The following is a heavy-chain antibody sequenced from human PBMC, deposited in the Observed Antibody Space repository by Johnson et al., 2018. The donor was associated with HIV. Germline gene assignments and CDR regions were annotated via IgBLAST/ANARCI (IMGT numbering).Heavy chain of an antibody. Sequence: VQLVESGGGLVQPGGSLRLSCAASGFTVSNYYMTWVRQSPGKGLEWVSVIYSGGSTYYADSVKGRFTISRDTSKNTLYLQMNSLRAEDTAVYYCAKARRRYYWFLDAFDIWGPGTVVTVSS. J-gene: IGHJ3*02. D-gene: IGHD3-16*01. CDR3: AKARRRYYWFLDAFDI. CDR1: GFTVSNYY. CDR2: IYSGGST. V-gene: IGHV3-66*01.